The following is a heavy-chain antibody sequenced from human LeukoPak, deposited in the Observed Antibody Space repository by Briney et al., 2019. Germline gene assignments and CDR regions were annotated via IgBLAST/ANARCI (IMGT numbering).Heavy chain of an antibody. CDR2: IYHSGTT. CDR3: ARESGSLSYYYYYYMDV. Sequence: SETLSLTCAVSGGSISSSNWWIWVRQPPGKGLEWIGEIYHSGTTNYNPSLKSRVTISVDKSKNQFSLKLSSVTAADTAVYYCARESGSLSYYYYYYMDVWGKGTTVTISS. V-gene: IGHV4-4*02. D-gene: IGHD3-10*01. CDR1: GGSISSSNW. J-gene: IGHJ6*03.